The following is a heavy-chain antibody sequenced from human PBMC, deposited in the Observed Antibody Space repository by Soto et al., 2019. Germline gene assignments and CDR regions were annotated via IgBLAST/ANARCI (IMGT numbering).Heavy chain of an antibody. CDR3: ARGDYYDSSGPNNAFDI. D-gene: IGHD3-22*01. CDR2: ISANLGIA. J-gene: IGHJ3*02. Sequence: GASVKVSCKASGDTFTSYGSSWVRQAPGQGLEWMGRISANLGIANYAQKFQGRVTITTDKSTSTAYMELSSLRSEDTAVYYCARGDYYDSSGPNNAFDIWGQGTMVTVSS. CDR1: GDTFTSYG. V-gene: IGHV1-69*04.